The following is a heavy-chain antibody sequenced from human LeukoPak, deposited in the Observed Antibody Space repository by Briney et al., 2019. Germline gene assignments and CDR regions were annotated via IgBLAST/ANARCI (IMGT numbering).Heavy chain of an antibody. J-gene: IGHJ4*02. CDR3: ARVERWGSYYYFDY. CDR2: IGNGGDT. D-gene: IGHD2-21*01. Sequence: AGGSLRLSCAASGFNFDRYDIHWVRQATGKSLEWVAAIGNGGDTYYPGSVQGRFTVSRQNAKNSVHLQMSRLRAGDTAVYYCARVERWGSYYYFDYWGQGTRVTVSS. V-gene: IGHV3-13*01. CDR1: GFNFDRYD.